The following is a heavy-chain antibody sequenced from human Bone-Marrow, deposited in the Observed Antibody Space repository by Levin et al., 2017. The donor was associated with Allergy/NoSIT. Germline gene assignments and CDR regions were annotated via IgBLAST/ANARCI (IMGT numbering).Heavy chain of an antibody. V-gene: IGHV4-30-2*01. CDR3: ANSGGSDAFDI. CDR2: IFRSGST. Sequence: SQTLSLTCTVSGDSVSSGNYCWSWIRQPPGKALEWIGYIFRSGSTYYNPSLKSRVTISIDKSKNQFLLNLNSVTAADTAVYYCANSGGSDAFDIWGHGTMVTVSS. CDR1: GDSVSSGNYC. D-gene: IGHD3-10*01. J-gene: IGHJ3*02.